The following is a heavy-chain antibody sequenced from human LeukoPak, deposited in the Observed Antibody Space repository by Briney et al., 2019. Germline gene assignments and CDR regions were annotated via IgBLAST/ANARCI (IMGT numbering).Heavy chain of an antibody. CDR1: GFTFDDYG. CDR3: ARVLPSSGYSSYYMDV. CDR2: INWNGGST. Sequence: GGSLRLSCAASGFTFDDYGMSWVRQAPGKGLEWVSGINWNGGSTGYADSVKGRFTISRDNAKNSLYLQMNSLRAEDTALYYCARVLPSSGYSSYYMDVWGKGTAVTVSS. J-gene: IGHJ6*03. D-gene: IGHD3-22*01. V-gene: IGHV3-20*04.